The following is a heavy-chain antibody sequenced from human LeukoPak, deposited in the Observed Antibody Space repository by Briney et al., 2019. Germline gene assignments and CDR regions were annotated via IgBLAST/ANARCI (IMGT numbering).Heavy chain of an antibody. V-gene: IGHV3-21*01. CDR2: ISSSSSYI. CDR1: GFTFSSYS. D-gene: IGHD3-22*01. Sequence: GGSLRLSCAASGFTFSSYSMNWVRQAPGKGLEGVSSISSSSSYIYYADSVKGRFTISRDNAKNSLYLQMNSLRAEDTAVYYCARARVVISAGAGDYWGQGTLVTVSS. CDR3: ARARVVISAGAGDY. J-gene: IGHJ4*02.